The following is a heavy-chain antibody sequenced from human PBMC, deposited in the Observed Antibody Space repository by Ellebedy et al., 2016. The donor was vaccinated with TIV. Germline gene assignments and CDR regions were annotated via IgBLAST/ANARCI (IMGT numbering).Heavy chain of an antibody. J-gene: IGHJ6*02. D-gene: IGHD3-10*01. V-gene: IGHV3-11*04. CDR3: ARAFTMVRGVRYYYYGMDV. Sequence: GGSLRLXCAASGFTFSDYYMSWIRQAPGKGLEWVSYISSSGSTIYYADSVKGRFTISRENAKNSLYLQMNSLRAGDTAVYYCARAFTMVRGVRYYYYGMDVWGQGTTVTVSS. CDR1: GFTFSDYY. CDR2: ISSSGSTI.